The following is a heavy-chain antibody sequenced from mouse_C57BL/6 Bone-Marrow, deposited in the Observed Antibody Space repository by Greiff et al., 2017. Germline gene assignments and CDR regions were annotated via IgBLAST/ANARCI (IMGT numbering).Heavy chain of an antibody. V-gene: IGHV5-6*01. CDR1: GFTFSSYG. J-gene: IGHJ2*01. D-gene: IGHD1-1*01. Sequence: EVKVVESGGDLVKPGGSLKLSCAASGFTFSSYGMSWVRQTPDKRLEWVATISSGGSYTYYPDSVKGRFTISRDNAKNTLYLQMSSLKSEDTAMYYCARYYYDYFDYWGQGTTLTVSS. CDR3: ARYYYDYFDY. CDR2: ISSGGSYT.